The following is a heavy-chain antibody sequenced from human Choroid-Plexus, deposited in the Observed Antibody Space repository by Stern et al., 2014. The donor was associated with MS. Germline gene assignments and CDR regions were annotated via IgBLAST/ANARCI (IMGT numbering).Heavy chain of an antibody. D-gene: IGHD2-15*01. Sequence: VQLVESGGGVAQPGRPLILSCAASGFTFSNFCMHWVRQAPGKGLEWVALVTYEGIVKYYADSVKGRFTILRDNSKNTLYRHRNSLRAEDTAVYYCAKDRQWSTYFFDYWGQGSLVTVSS. CDR2: VTYEGIVK. CDR1: GFTFSNFC. J-gene: IGHJ4*02. V-gene: IGHV3-30*18. CDR3: AKDRQWSTYFFDY.